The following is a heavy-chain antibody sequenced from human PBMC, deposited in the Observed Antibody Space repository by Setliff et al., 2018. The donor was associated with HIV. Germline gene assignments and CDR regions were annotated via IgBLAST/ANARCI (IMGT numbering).Heavy chain of an antibody. J-gene: IGHJ4*02. CDR2: IWPDDSDT. D-gene: IGHD3-3*01. Sequence: GESLKISCKASGYSFTNYWVGWVRQMPTNGLEWMGLIWPDDSDTIYSPSFRGQVSMSADKSISTAYLQRSSLKAPDTAMYYCARLSKYYDFWTPDSWGQGTLVTVSS. CDR1: GYSFTNYW. V-gene: IGHV5-51*01. CDR3: ARLSKYYDFWTPDS.